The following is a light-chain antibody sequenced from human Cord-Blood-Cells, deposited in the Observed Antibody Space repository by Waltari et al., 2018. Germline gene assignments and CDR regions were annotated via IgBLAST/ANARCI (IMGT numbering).Light chain of an antibody. J-gene: IGLJ2*01. CDR3: CSYAGSSTVV. CDR2: EGS. CDR1: SSDVGSYNL. Sequence: QSALTQPVSVSGSPGQSITISCTGTSSDVGSYNLVSWYQQHPGKAPKLMIYEGSKRPSGVSNRFSGSKSGKTASLTISGLQAEDEADYYCCSYAGSSTVVFGGGTKLTVL. V-gene: IGLV2-23*01.